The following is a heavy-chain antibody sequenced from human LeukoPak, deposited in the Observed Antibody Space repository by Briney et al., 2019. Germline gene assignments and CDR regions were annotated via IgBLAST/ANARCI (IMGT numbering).Heavy chain of an antibody. D-gene: IGHD5-24*01. J-gene: IGHJ4*02. CDR2: INADASRT. Sequence: PGGSLRLSCAASGFTFNSYWMHCVRQAPGKGLVWVSSINADASRTNYADSVKGRCTVSRDNAKNTLYLQMNSLRAEDTAAYYCARVRIELATMLLDYWGQGTLVTVSS. CDR3: ARVRIELATMLLDY. CDR1: GFTFNSYW. V-gene: IGHV3-74*01.